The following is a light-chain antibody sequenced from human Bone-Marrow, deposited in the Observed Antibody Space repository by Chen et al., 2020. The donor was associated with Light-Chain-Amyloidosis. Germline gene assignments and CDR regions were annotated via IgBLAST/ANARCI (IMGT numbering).Light chain of an antibody. CDR3: SSFTSSTTWV. Sequence: QSARTQPASVSGSPGQSITISCTGTSSDVGSYNYVSWYQHHPGKAPKLMICEVSNRPSGVSVRFSGSKSGNTASLTISGLQAEDEADYYCSSFTSSTTWVFGGGTKLTVL. CDR2: EVS. V-gene: IGLV2-14*01. CDR1: SSDVGSYNY. J-gene: IGLJ3*02.